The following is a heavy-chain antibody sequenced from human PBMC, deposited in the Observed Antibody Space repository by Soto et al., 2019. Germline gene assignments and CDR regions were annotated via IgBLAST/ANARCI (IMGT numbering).Heavy chain of an antibody. J-gene: IGHJ4*02. D-gene: IGHD3-3*01. CDR1: GGSIGSYY. Sequence: QVQLQESGPGLEKPSETISLTCSGCGGSIGSYYWSWIRQPPGKGVEWIGYIYYSGGTNYNPSLNSRVTISVDTSKNQFSLKLSSVTAAYTAVYYCARGGWRQIDYWGQGTLVTVSS. V-gene: IGHV4-59*08. CDR3: ARGGWRQIDY. CDR2: IYYSGGT.